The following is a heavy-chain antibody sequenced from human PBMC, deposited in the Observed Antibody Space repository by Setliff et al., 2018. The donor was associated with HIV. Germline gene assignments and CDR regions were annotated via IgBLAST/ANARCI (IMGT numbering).Heavy chain of an antibody. V-gene: IGHV3-48*04. CDR2: ISATGTTV. D-gene: IGHD3-16*01. CDR3: ARDGGEY. J-gene: IGHJ4*02. Sequence: QPGGSLRLSCAASGFVFSDHSLHWVRQAPGEGLEWLSYISATGTTVSYADSVQGRFTVSRDNAENSVYLQMNSLRAEDTAVYYCARDGGEYWGQGTLVTVSS. CDR1: GFVFSDHS.